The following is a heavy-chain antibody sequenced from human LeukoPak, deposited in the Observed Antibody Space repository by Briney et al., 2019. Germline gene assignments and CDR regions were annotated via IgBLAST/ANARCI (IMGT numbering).Heavy chain of an antibody. CDR2: IKEDGSEN. V-gene: IGHV3-7*05. J-gene: IGHJ4*02. Sequence: GGSLTLSCTASGFTFSSFWMTWVRLPQGQGQERVANIKEDGSENTYVDSLKGRLTIFRDNAKNSLYLQMNSLRAEDTAVYYCARMKGCSSITCYFTIYWGQGTLVTVSS. D-gene: IGHD2-2*01. CDR1: GFTFSSFW. CDR3: ARMKGCSSITCYFTIY.